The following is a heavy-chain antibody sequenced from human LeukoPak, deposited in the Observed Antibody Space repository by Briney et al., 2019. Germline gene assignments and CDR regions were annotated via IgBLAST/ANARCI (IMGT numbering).Heavy chain of an antibody. Sequence: GGSLRLSCAASGFTFSSYSMNWVRQAPGKGLEWVSSISSSSRYIYYADSLKGRFTISRDNAKNSLYLQMNSLRAEDTAVYYCARGGYDIYYYYYYMDVWGKGTTVTVSS. CDR1: GFTFSSYS. D-gene: IGHD5-12*01. CDR2: ISSSSRYI. V-gene: IGHV3-21*01. CDR3: ARGGYDIYYYYYYMDV. J-gene: IGHJ6*03.